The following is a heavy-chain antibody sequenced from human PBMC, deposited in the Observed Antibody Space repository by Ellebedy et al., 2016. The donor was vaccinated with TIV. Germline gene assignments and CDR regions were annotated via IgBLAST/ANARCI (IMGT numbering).Heavy chain of an antibody. V-gene: IGHV3-21*01. Sequence: GESLKISXTASGFSFSTYAMNWVRQAPGKGLEWVSYIRSGSSYIFYADSMKGRFTISRDNAKNSLYLQMNSLRADDTAVYYCARLEGERYDGYGMDVWGQGTTVTVSS. CDR2: IRSGSSYI. CDR1: GFSFSTYA. J-gene: IGHJ6*02. CDR3: ARLEGERYDGYGMDV. D-gene: IGHD1-1*01.